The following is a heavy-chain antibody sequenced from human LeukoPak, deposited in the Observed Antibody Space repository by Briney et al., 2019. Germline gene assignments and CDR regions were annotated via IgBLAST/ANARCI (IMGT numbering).Heavy chain of an antibody. CDR2: INTYNGNT. CDR3: ARDRLVVRGYSYGSDY. J-gene: IGHJ4*02. CDR1: GYTFIGYY. Sequence: ASVKVSCKASGYTFIGYYIHWVRQAPGQGLEWMGWINTYNGNTNYAQKVQGRVTMTTNTSTSTAYMELRSLRSDDTAVYYCARDRLVVRGYSYGSDYWGQGTLVTVSS. D-gene: IGHD5-18*01. V-gene: IGHV1-18*04.